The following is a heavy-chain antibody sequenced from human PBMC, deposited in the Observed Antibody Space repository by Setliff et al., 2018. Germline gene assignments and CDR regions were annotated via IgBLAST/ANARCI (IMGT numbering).Heavy chain of an antibody. V-gene: IGHV7-4-1*02. CDR1: GYTFTTYA. CDR2: FNTNTGNP. D-gene: IGHD5-12*01. J-gene: IGHJ6*03. CDR3: ARASRYGTIKYRGDYYMDV. Sequence: ASVKVSCKASGYTFTTYAIGWMRQAPGQGPEWMGWFNTNTGNPSYAQGFTGRFVFSLDTSVSTAYLQISSLKGEDTGVYYCARASRYGTIKYRGDYYMDVWGKGTTVTVSS.